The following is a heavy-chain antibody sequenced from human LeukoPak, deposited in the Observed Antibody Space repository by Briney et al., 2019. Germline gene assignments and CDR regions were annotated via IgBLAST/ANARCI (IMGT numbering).Heavy chain of an antibody. CDR3: ASVGVAAGSNYYYMDV. CDR1: GGSISSINW. Sequence: SETLSLTCAVSGGSISSINWWSWVRQPPGKGLEWIGDIYHSGSTNYNPSLKSRVTISVDTSKNQFSLKLSSVTAADTAVYYCASVGVAAGSNYYYMDVWGKGTTVTISS. CDR2: IYHSGST. V-gene: IGHV4-4*02. J-gene: IGHJ6*03. D-gene: IGHD6-25*01.